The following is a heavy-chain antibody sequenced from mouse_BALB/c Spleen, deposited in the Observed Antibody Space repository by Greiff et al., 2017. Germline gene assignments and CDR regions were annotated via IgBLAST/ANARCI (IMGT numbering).Heavy chain of an antibody. J-gene: IGHJ4*01. CDR2: INSNGGST. Sequence: EVQLVESGGGLVQPGGSLKLSCAASGFTFSSYGMSWVRQTPDKRLELVATINSNGGSTYYPDSVKGRFTISRDNAKNTLYLQMSSLKSEDTAMYYCARAGDYAMDYWGQGTSVTVSS. V-gene: IGHV5-6-3*01. CDR3: ARAGDYAMDY. CDR1: GFTFSSYG.